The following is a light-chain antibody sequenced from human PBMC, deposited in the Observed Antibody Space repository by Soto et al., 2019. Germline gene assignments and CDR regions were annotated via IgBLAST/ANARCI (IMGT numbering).Light chain of an antibody. V-gene: IGLV2-23*01. J-gene: IGLJ2*01. CDR1: NNYVGNYNL. Sequence: QSALTQSASVSGSPGESITISCTAPNNYVGNYNLVSWYQHLPGKAPKLLIYEATRRPSGVSTRFSASKSGNTASLTISGRQAEDEGHYYCCAYAGANTNVLFGGGTKLTVL. CDR2: EAT. CDR3: CAYAGANTNVL.